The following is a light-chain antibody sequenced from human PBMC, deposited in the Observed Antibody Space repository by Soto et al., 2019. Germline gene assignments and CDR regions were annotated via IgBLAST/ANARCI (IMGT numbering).Light chain of an antibody. V-gene: IGKV3D-20*02. Sequence: ESVLTLSPGTLSLSPGERATLSCRASQSVSSNYLAGYQQTPGQAPRLLIYGASTRATGIPVRFSGSASGTEFTLTISSLQSEDFAVYCCQQRSNWPTFGRGTRLEI. CDR1: QSVSSNY. J-gene: IGKJ5*01. CDR3: QQRSNWPT. CDR2: GAS.